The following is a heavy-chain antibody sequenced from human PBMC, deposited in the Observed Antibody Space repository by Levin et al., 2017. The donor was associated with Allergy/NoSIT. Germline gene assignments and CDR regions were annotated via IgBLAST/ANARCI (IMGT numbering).Heavy chain of an antibody. D-gene: IGHD6-13*01. CDR2: IGGSGDSA. CDR3: AKKFDGGSSWYAFDD. CDR1: GFIFRNYV. V-gene: IGHV3-23*01. Sequence: GESLKISCAASGFIFRNYVMTWLRQSPRKGLEWVSSIGGSGDSAYYADSVKGRFTVSRDNSKNTLYLQMSSLGAEDTAVYYCAKKFDGGSSWYAFDDWGQGTLVTVSS. J-gene: IGHJ4*02.